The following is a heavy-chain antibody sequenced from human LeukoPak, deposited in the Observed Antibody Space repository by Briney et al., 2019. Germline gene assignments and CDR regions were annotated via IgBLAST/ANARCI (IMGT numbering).Heavy chain of an antibody. V-gene: IGHV4-59*08. J-gene: IGHJ6*03. CDR1: GGSISSYY. D-gene: IGHD3-3*01. CDR3: ARQESGPYHYMDV. CDR2: VCYSVST. Sequence: SETLSLTCSVSGGSISSYYWTWIRQAPGKGLEWIGYVCYSVSTNYNPSLKSRVSISQDTSKNQVSLKLSSVTAADTAVYYCARQESGPYHYMDVWGKGTTVTVSS.